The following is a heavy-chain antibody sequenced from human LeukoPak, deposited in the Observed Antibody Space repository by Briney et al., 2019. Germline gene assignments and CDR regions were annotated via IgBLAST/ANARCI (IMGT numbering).Heavy chain of an antibody. CDR1: GFTFSSYS. CDR2: IKQDGSEK. V-gene: IGHV3-7*01. Sequence: GGSLRLSCAASGFTFSSYSMNWVRQAPGKGLEWVANIKQDGSEKYYVDSVKGRFTISRDNAKSSLYLQMNSLRAEDTGVYYCARQDGDYGYYYYYMDVWGKGATVTISS. CDR3: ARQDGDYGYYYYYMDV. J-gene: IGHJ6*03. D-gene: IGHD4-17*01.